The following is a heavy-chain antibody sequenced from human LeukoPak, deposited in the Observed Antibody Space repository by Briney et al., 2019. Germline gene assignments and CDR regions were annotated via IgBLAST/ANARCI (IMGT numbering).Heavy chain of an antibody. CDR1: GFTFSSCA. J-gene: IGHJ4*02. CDR2: ISYDGSNK. Sequence: GGSLRLSCAASGFTFSSCAMHWVRKAPGKGLEWVAVISYDGSNKYYADSVKGRFTISRDNSKNTLYLQMNSLRAEDTAVYYCARDWKNRDGYNPDYWGQGTLVTVSS. CDR3: ARDWKNRDGYNPDY. V-gene: IGHV3-30-3*01. D-gene: IGHD5-24*01.